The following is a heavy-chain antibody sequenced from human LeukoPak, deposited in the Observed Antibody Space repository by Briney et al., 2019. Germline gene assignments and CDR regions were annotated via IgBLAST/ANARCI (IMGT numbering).Heavy chain of an antibody. D-gene: IGHD3-16*01. J-gene: IGHJ4*02. CDR3: ARRVPTVWGIDY. CDR2: INHSGST. V-gene: IGHV4-34*01. Sequence: PSETLSLTCAVYGGSFSGYYWSWIRQPPGKGLEWIGEINHSGSTNYNPSLKSRVTISVDTSKNQFSLKLSSVTAADTAVYYCARRVPTVWGIDYWGQGTLVTVSS. CDR1: GGSFSGYY.